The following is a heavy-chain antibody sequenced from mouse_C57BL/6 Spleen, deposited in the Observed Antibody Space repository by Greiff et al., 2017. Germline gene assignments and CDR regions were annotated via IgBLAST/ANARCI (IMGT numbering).Heavy chain of an antibody. CDR1: GYTFTSYW. CDR2: INPSNGGT. Sequence: QVQLQQPGPELVKPGASVKLSCKASGYTFTSYWMHWVKQRPGQCLEWIGNINPSNGGTNYNEKFKSKATLTVDKSSSTAYMQLSSLTSEDSAVYYCARRGEVLITTVVAEDAMDYWGQGTSVTVSS. D-gene: IGHD1-1*01. V-gene: IGHV1-53*01. J-gene: IGHJ4*01. CDR3: ARRGEVLITTVVAEDAMDY.